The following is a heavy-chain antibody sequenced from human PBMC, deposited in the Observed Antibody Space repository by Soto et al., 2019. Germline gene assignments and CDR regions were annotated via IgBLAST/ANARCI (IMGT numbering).Heavy chain of an antibody. CDR1: GFSLSTSGVG. CDR3: AHRRRTVTTRRHWFDP. J-gene: IGHJ5*02. D-gene: IGHD4-4*01. V-gene: IGHV2-5*01. CDR2: IYWNDDK. Sequence: QITLKESGPTLVKPTQPLTLTCTFSGFSLSTSGVGVGWIRQPPGKALEWLALIYWNDDKRYSPSLKSRLTITKDTSKNHVVLTLTKMDPVDTATYYCAHRRRTVTTRRHWFDPWGQGTLVTVSS.